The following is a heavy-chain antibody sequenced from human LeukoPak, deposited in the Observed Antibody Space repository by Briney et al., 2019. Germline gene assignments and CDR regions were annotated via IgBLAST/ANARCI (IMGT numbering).Heavy chain of an antibody. D-gene: IGHD4-17*01. CDR3: ARDNGDYENWFDP. Sequence: GASVKVSSKASGYTFTGYYMHWVRQAPGQGLEWMGWINPNSGSANYAQTFQSRVTMTRDTSISTAYMEVSRLRSDDAAVYYWARDNGDYENWFDPWGQGTMVTVSS. CDR2: INPNSGSA. V-gene: IGHV1-2*02. J-gene: IGHJ5*02. CDR1: GYTFTGYY.